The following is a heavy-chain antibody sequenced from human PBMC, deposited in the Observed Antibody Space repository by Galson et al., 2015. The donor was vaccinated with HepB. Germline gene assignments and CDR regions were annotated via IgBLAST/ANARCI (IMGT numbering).Heavy chain of an antibody. CDR2: INVNNGET. V-gene: IGHV1-2*02. CDR1: GYTFTGYY. D-gene: IGHD2-8*01. CDR3: GRGSLIRPRSVVEY. Sequence: SVKVSCKASGYTFTGYYMHWLRQAPGQGLECMGWINVNNGETSYAPKFQGRITMTRDTSISTVYVELNMLRSDDTAMYYCGRGSLIRPRSVVEYWGQGALVTVSS. J-gene: IGHJ4*02.